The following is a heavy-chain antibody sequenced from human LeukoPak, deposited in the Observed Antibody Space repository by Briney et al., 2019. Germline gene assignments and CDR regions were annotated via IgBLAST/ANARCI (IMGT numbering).Heavy chain of an antibody. V-gene: IGHV3-30*04. J-gene: IGHJ4*02. CDR1: GFTFSSYA. CDR3: ARDPNSSGWYLGYFDY. D-gene: IGHD6-19*01. Sequence: GGSLRLSCAASGFTFSSYAMHWVRQAPGKGLEWVAVISYDGSNKYYADSVKGRFTISRDNSKNTLYLQMNSLRAEDTAVYYCARDPNSSGWYLGYFDYWGQGTLVTVSS. CDR2: ISYDGSNK.